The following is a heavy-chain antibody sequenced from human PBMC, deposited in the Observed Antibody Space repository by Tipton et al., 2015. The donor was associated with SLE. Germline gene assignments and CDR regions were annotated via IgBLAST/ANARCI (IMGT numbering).Heavy chain of an antibody. CDR3: ATYDREPHDAFDI. D-gene: IGHD3-22*01. J-gene: IGHJ3*02. CDR1: GYTFTSYY. V-gene: IGHV1-2*06. Sequence: QLVQSGAEVKKPGASVKVSCKASGYTFTSYYIHWVRQAPGQGLEWMGRINPYSGATDYAQKFQGRVTMTRDTSINTAYMELSRLRSDDTAGYYCATYDREPHDAFDIWGQGTMVTVSS. CDR2: INPYSGAT.